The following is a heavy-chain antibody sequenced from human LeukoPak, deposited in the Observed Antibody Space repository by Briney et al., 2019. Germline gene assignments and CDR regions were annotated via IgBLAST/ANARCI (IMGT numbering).Heavy chain of an antibody. CDR2: ISGSGGST. CDR3: AKDRGGAYYYYYYMDV. J-gene: IGHJ6*03. D-gene: IGHD1-26*01. Sequence: PGGSLRLSCAASGFTFSSYGMHWVRQAPGKGLEWVSAISGSGGSTYYADSVKGRFTISRDNSKNTLYLQMNSLRAEDTAVYYCAKDRGGAYYYYYYMDVWGKGTTVTVSS. V-gene: IGHV3-23*01. CDR1: GFTFSSYG.